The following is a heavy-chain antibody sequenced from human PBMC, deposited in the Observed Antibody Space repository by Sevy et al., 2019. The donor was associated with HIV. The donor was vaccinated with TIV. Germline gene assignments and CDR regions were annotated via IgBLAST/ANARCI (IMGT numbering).Heavy chain of an antibody. Sequence: SETLSLTCTVSGDSISSYYWSWIRQPPGKGLEWIGYIYYSGSTNYNPSLKSRVTISKDTSKNQVSLKLTSVTAADTAVYYCARGRPDYYYGMDVWGQGTTVTVSS. CDR3: ARGRPDYYYGMDV. J-gene: IGHJ6*02. CDR1: GDSISSYY. V-gene: IGHV4-59*01. CDR2: IYYSGST.